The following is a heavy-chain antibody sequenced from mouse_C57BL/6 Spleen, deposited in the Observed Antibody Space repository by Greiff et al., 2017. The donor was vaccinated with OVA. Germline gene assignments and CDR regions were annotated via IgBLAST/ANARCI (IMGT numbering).Heavy chain of an antibody. V-gene: IGHV1-69*01. CDR1: GYTFTSYW. CDR2: IDPSDSYT. D-gene: IGHD1-1*01. J-gene: IGHJ1*03. Sequence: VQLQQPGAELVMPGASVKLSCKASGYTFTSYWMHWVKQRPGQGLEWIGEIDPSDSYTNYNQKFKGKSTLTVDKSSSTAYMQLSSLTSEDSAVYYCARRAVGYWYFDVWGTGTTVTVSS. CDR3: ARRAVGYWYFDV.